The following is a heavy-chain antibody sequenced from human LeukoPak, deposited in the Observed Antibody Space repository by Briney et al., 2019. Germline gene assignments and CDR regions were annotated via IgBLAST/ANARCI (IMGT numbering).Heavy chain of an antibody. Sequence: ASVKVSCKAFGYTFTNNWMHWVRQAPGQGPEWMGLISPTGGSTAYAQKFQGRVTLTRDMSTSTDYLELSSLRSEDTAGYYCARVGVDYSGNIIKYFFDYWGQGTLVTVSS. CDR3: ARVGVDYSGNIIKYFFDY. V-gene: IGHV1-46*01. CDR1: GYTFTNNW. J-gene: IGHJ4*02. D-gene: IGHD4-23*01. CDR2: ISPTGGST.